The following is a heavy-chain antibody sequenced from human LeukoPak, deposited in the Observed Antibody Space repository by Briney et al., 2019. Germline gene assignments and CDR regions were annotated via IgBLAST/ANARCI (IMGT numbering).Heavy chain of an antibody. Sequence: SETLSLTCAVSGGSISSTDWWTWVRQPPGKGLEWIGEIFHGGSTNYNPSFKRRVTISVDKSKNQFSLKLSSVTAADTAVYYCARLTPRPFYGSGTYYLDFWGQGTLVTVSS. V-gene: IGHV4-4*02. D-gene: IGHD3-10*01. CDR2: IFHGGST. J-gene: IGHJ4*02. CDR3: ARLTPRPFYGSGTYYLDF. CDR1: GGSISSTDW.